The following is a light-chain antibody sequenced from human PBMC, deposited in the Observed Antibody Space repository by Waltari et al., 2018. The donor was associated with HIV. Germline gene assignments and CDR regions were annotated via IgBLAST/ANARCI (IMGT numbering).Light chain of an antibody. CDR2: EGS. V-gene: IGLV2-23*01. CDR1: RSDVGSYNL. Sequence: QSALTQPASVSGSPGQSITISCTGTRSDVGSYNLVSCHQQHPGKAPKLMIYEGSKRPSGVSNRFSGSKSGNTASLTISGLQAEDEADYYCCSYAGSSTLEVFGGGTKLTVL. CDR3: CSYAGSSTLEV. J-gene: IGLJ2*01.